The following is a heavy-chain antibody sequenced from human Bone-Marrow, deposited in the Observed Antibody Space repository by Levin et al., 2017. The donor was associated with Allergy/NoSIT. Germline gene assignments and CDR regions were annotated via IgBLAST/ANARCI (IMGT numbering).Heavy chain of an antibody. CDR1: GFTFSGYW. Sequence: PGESLKISCATSGFTFSGYWMNWVRQAPGKGLEWVAAMKEDGSQMYYVDSVKGRFTISRDNAKNSLFLQMNSLRDEDTAVYYCARANNFDYWGQGTLVTVSS. V-gene: IGHV3-7*01. CDR2: MKEDGSQM. J-gene: IGHJ4*02. CDR3: ARANNFDY.